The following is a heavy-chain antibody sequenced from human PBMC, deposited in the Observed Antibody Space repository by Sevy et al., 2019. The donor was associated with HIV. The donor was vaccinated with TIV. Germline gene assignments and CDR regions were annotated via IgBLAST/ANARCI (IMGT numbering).Heavy chain of an antibody. V-gene: IGHV4-30-4*01. J-gene: IGHJ5*02. CDR3: AREDTVRGQFDP. CDR2: IYYSGST. Sequence: SETLSLTCTVSGGSISSGDYYWSWIRQPPGKGLEWIGYIYYSGSTYYNPSLKSRVTISVDTSKNQFSLKLSSVTAADTAVYYCAREDTVRGQFDPWGQGTLVTVSS. CDR1: GGSISSGDYY. D-gene: IGHD5-18*01.